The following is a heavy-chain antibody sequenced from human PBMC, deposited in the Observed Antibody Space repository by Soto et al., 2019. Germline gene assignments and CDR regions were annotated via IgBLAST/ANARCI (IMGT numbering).Heavy chain of an antibody. J-gene: IGHJ4*02. D-gene: IGHD3-10*01. Sequence: QVQLQESGPGLVKPSQTLSLTCTVSGGSISSGGYYWSWIRQHPGKGLEWIGYIYYSGSTYYNPSPKGRVTISVDTSKNPFSLKLSSVTAADTAVYYCARGELHPEGYFDYWGQGTLVTVSS. CDR2: IYYSGST. CDR3: ARGELHPEGYFDY. CDR1: GGSISSGGYY. V-gene: IGHV4-31*03.